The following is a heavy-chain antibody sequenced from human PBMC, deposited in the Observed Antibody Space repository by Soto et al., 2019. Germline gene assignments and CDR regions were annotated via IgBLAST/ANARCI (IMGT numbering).Heavy chain of an antibody. Sequence: GGSLRLSCAASGFTFSSYAMSWVRQAPGKGLEWVSAIRGSGGSTYYADSVKGRFTISRDNSKNTRYLQMNSLRAEDTAVYYCAKVVTATALYDYWGQGTLVTVSS. J-gene: IGHJ4*02. V-gene: IGHV3-23*01. CDR1: GFTFSSYA. D-gene: IGHD2-15*01. CDR2: IRGSGGST. CDR3: AKVVTATALYDY.